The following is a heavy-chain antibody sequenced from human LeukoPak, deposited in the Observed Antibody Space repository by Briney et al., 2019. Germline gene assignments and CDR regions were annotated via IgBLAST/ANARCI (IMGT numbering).Heavy chain of an antibody. Sequence: GGSLRVSCAASGFTFSSYWMHGVRQAPGKGLVWVSRINTDGSRTSYADPVKGRFTISRDNAKNTLFLQMNSLRAEDTAVYYCARVRSGSYNWFDPWGQGTLVTVSS. CDR1: GFTFSSYW. J-gene: IGHJ5*02. CDR2: INTDGSRT. D-gene: IGHD1-26*01. CDR3: ARVRSGSYNWFDP. V-gene: IGHV3-74*01.